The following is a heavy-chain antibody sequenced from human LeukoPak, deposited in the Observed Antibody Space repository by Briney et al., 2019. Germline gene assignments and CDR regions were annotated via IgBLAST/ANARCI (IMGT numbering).Heavy chain of an antibody. D-gene: IGHD6-19*01. CDR2: INPNSGGT. V-gene: IGHV1-2*02. CDR1: GYTFTGSY. Sequence: ASVKVSCKASGYTFTGSYMHWVRQAPGQGLEWMGWINPNSGGTNYAQKFQGRVTMTRDTSISTAYMELSRLRSDDTAVYYCARAVSSGWYNWFDPWGQGTLVTVSS. J-gene: IGHJ5*02. CDR3: ARAVSSGWYNWFDP.